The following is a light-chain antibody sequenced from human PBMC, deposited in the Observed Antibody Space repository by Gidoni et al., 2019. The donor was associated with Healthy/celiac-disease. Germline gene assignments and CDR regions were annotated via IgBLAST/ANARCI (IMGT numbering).Light chain of an antibody. Sequence: EIVLTKSPGTLSLSPGERATLSCRASQSVSSSYLAWYQQKPGQAPRLLIYGASSRATGIPDMFSGSGSGTDFTLTISRLEPEDFAVYYCQQSGSSRWTFGQGTKVEIQ. J-gene: IGKJ1*01. CDR2: GAS. CDR1: QSVSSSY. V-gene: IGKV3-20*01. CDR3: QQSGSSRWT.